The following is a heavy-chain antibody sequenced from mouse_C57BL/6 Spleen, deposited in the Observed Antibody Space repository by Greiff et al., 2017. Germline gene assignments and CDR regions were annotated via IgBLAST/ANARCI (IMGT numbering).Heavy chain of an antibody. CDR1: GFSFSSYT. D-gene: IGHD1-1*01. J-gene: IGHJ1*03. V-gene: IGHV5-9*01. CDR3: ARHGNYYGSSYWYFDV. CDR2: ISGGGGNT. Sequence: EVQLQESGGGLVKPGGSLKLSCAASGFSFSSYTMSWVRQTPEKRLEWVATISGGGGNTYYPDSVKGRFTISIDNAKNTLYLQMSSLRSEDTALYYCARHGNYYGSSYWYFDVWGTGTTVTVSS.